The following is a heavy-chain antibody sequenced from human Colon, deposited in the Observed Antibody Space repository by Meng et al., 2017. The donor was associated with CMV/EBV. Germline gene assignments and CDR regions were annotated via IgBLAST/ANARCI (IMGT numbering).Heavy chain of an antibody. CDR2: IYWDDDK. CDR3: AHRMGRIAARVFDY. D-gene: IGHD6-6*01. V-gene: IGHV2-5*02. CDR1: GFLLSTSGVG. Sequence: QLALKESGPTLVKPTQTLTLTCSFSGFLLSTSGVGVGWIRQPPGKALEWLALIYWDDDKRYSPSLKSRLTITKDTSKNQVVLTMTNMDPVDTATYYCAHRMGRIAARVFDYWGQGTLVTVSS. J-gene: IGHJ4*02.